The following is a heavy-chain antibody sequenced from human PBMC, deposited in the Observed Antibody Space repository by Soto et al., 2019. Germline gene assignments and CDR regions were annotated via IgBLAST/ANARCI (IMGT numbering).Heavy chain of an antibody. CDR2: INPNNGDT. J-gene: IGHJ6*03. Sequence: ASVKVSCKASGYTFTSYYMHWVRQAPGQGLEWMGIINPNNGDTDYAQKFQGWVTMTRDTSINTAYMELGRLRSDDTAVYYCARAELVGYCSSTSCPTYMDVWGKGTTVTVSS. V-gene: IGHV1-2*04. D-gene: IGHD2-2*01. CDR3: ARAELVGYCSSTSCPTYMDV. CDR1: GYTFTSYY.